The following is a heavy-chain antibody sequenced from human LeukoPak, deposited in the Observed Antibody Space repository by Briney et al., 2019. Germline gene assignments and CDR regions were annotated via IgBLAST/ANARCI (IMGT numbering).Heavy chain of an antibody. CDR1: GFTFSGYE. D-gene: IGHD3-22*01. J-gene: IGHJ4*02. V-gene: IGHV3-48*03. Sequence: PGGSLRLSCAASGFTFSGYEMNWVRQAPGNGLEWVSYISSSGYGIYYADSVKGRFTISRDHAKNSLCLQMNTLRAEDTAVYYCARDRPYDSIGDPIDHWGQGTLVTVSS. CDR2: ISSSGYGI. CDR3: ARDRPYDSIGDPIDH.